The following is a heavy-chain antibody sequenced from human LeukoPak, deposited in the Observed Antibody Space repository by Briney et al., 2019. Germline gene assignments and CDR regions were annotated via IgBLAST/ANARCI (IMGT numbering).Heavy chain of an antibody. V-gene: IGHV3-74*01. J-gene: IGHJ5*02. D-gene: IGHD3-10*01. CDR2: INGDGSST. Sequence: GGSLRLSCAASGFTFSSYEMNWVRQAPAKGLVWVSRINGDGSSTNYADSVKGRFTISRDNAKKTLYLQMNSLTDEDTAVYYCASLPSRFRGVTGNPWGQGTLVTVSS. CDR1: GFTFSSYE. CDR3: ASLPSRFRGVTGNP.